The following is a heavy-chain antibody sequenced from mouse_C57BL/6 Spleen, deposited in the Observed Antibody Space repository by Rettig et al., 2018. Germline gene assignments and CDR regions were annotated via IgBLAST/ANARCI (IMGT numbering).Heavy chain of an antibody. V-gene: IGHV3-4*01. Sequence: SNPSLKSRISITRDTSKNQLFLQLNSVTTEDIATYYCASTVVDYWGQGTTLTVSS. CDR3: ASTVVDY. D-gene: IGHD1-1*01. J-gene: IGHJ2*01.